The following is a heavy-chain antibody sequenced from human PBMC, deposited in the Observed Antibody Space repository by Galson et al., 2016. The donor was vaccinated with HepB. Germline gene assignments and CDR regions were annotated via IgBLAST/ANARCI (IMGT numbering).Heavy chain of an antibody. Sequence: SLRLSCAASGFTFNNYAMSWVRQAPGKGLEWVTFISYDGSNTYYADSVKGRFTISRDNSKNTLYLQMNSLRAEDTAVYYCAKDPYYHGSGSHLYFHYWGQGTLVTVSS. V-gene: IGHV3-30*18. CDR3: AKDPYYHGSGSHLYFHY. CDR2: ISYDGSNT. CDR1: GFTFNNYA. J-gene: IGHJ4*02. D-gene: IGHD3-10*01.